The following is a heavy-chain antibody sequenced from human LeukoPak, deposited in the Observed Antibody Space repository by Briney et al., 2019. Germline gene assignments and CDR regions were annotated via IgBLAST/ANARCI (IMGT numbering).Heavy chain of an antibody. D-gene: IGHD6-13*01. CDR1: GGSISSSSYY. CDR2: IYYSGST. J-gene: IGHJ5*02. Sequence: SETLSLTCTVSGGSISSSSYYWGWIRQPPGKGLEWIGSIYYSGSTYYNPSLKSRVTISVDTSKNQFSLKLSSVTAADTAVYYCARGAPAMYSSSWFDPWGQGTLVTVSS. CDR3: ARGAPAMYSSSWFDP. V-gene: IGHV4-39*07.